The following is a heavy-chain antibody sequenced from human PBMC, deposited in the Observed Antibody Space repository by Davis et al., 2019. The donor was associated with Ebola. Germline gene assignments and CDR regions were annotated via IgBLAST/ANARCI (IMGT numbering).Heavy chain of an antibody. CDR2: IIPIFGTA. CDR1: GGTFSSYA. D-gene: IGHD2-15*01. Sequence: SVKVSCKASGGTFSSYAISWVRQAPGQGLEWMGGIIPIFGTANYAQKFQGRVTITADKSTSTAYMELSSLRSEDTAVYYCARVGVIYCSGGSCYPPGDWFDPWGQGTLVTVSS. J-gene: IGHJ5*02. V-gene: IGHV1-69*06. CDR3: ARVGVIYCSGGSCYPPGDWFDP.